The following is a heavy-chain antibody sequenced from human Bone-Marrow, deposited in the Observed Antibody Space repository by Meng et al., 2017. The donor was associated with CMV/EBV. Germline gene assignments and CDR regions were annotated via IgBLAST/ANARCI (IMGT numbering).Heavy chain of an antibody. Sequence: GGSLRLSCAASGFTFSSYAMHWVRQAPGKGLEWVAVISYDGSNKYYADSVKGRFTISRDNSKNTLYLQMNSLRAEDTAVYYCARDACDCSSTSCYGGRFDYWGQGTLVTVSS. V-gene: IGHV3-30*04. J-gene: IGHJ4*02. CDR2: ISYDGSNK. D-gene: IGHD2-2*01. CDR3: ARDACDCSSTSCYGGRFDY. CDR1: GFTFSSYA.